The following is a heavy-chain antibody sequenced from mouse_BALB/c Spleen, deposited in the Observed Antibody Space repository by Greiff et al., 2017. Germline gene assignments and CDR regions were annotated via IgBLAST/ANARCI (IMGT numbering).Heavy chain of an antibody. V-gene: IGHV5-6-5*01. Sequence: DVKLVESGGGLVKPGGSLKLSCAASGFTFSSYAMSWVRQTPEKRLEWVASISSGGSTYYPDSVKGRFTISRDNARNILYLQMSSLRSEDTAMYYCARRGYYAMDYWGQGTSVTVSS. CDR1: GFTFSSYA. CDR3: ARRGYYAMDY. J-gene: IGHJ4*01. CDR2: ISSGGST.